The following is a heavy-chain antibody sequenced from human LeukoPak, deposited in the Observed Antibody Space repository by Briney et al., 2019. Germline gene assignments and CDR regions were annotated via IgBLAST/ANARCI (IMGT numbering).Heavy chain of an antibody. J-gene: IGHJ5*02. D-gene: IGHD3-10*01. CDR1: GYTFTSYD. CDR2: INPNSGGT. V-gene: IGHV1-2*04. CDR3: ARGGMVRGVIRLYNWFDP. Sequence: ASVKVSCKASGYTFTSYDINWVRQATGQGLEWMGWINPNSGGTNYAQKFQGWVTMTRDTSISTAYMELSRLRSDDTAVYYCARGGMVRGVIRLYNWFDPWGQGTLVTASS.